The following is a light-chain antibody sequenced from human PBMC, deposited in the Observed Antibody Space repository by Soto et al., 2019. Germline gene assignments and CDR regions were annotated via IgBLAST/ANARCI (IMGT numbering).Light chain of an antibody. CDR1: QSVLYSSNNKNY. Sequence: DIVMTQSPDSLAVSLGERATINCKSSQSVLYSSNNKNYLAWYQQKPGQPPKLLIYWASTRESGVPDRFSGSGSETDFPLTISSLQAEDVAVYYCQQYYSSSGTFGQGTKVHIK. CDR2: WAS. V-gene: IGKV4-1*01. CDR3: QQYYSSSGT. J-gene: IGKJ1*01.